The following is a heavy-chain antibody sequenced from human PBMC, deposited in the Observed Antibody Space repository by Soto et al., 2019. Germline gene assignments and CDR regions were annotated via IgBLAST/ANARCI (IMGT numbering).Heavy chain of an antibody. Sequence: QIQLVQSGGDVKTPGASVKVSCTTSRYTFTSHGIAWVRQAPGQGLERMGWISTFNGKTDYAQKFQGRVTMTADTITSTVHMELRSLRSDDTAVYYCARLLTEGATFREDAFDVWGPGTKVTVSS. CDR2: ISTFNGKT. V-gene: IGHV1-18*01. CDR3: ARLLTEGATFREDAFDV. CDR1: RYTFTSHG. J-gene: IGHJ3*01. D-gene: IGHD3-9*01.